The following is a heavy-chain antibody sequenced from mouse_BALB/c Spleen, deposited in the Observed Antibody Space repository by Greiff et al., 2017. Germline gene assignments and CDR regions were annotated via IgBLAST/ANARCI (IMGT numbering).Heavy chain of an antibody. Sequence: QVQLKQSGAELVRPGSSVKISCKASGYAFSSYWMNWVKQRPGQGLEWIGQIYPGDGDTNYNGKFKGKATLTADKSSSTAYMQLSSLTSEDSAVYFCARENWDPTYYFDYWGQGTTLTVSS. CDR1: GYAFSSYW. CDR2: IYPGDGDT. CDR3: ARENWDPTYYFDY. D-gene: IGHD4-1*01. V-gene: IGHV1-80*01. J-gene: IGHJ2*01.